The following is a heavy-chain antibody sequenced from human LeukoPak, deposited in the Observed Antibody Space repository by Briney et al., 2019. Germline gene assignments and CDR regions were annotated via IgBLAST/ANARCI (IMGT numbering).Heavy chain of an antibody. D-gene: IGHD3-3*01. Sequence: PGGSLRLSCAASGFTFSNYWMSWVRRAPGKGLEGVANIKQDGSETYYVDSVRGRFTISRDNARNSLYLQMNSLRGEDTAIYYCARDFWGAYRVDFFDFWGQGALVTVSS. J-gene: IGHJ4*02. V-gene: IGHV3-7*01. CDR1: GFTFSNYW. CDR3: ARDFWGAYRVDFFDF. CDR2: IKQDGSET.